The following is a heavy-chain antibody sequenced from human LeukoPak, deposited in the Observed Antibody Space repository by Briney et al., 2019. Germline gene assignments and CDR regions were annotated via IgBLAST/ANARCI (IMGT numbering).Heavy chain of an antibody. CDR3: AKGAYSGYDLDYYYGMDV. V-gene: IGHV3-23*01. J-gene: IGHJ6*04. CDR2: ISGSGGST. D-gene: IGHD5-12*01. CDR1: GFTFSSYA. Sequence: GRSLRLSCAASGFTFSSYAMSWVRQAPGKGLEWVSAISGSGGSTYYADSVKGRFTISRDNSKNTLYLQMNSLRAEDTAVYYCAKGAYSGYDLDYYYGMDVWGKGTTVTVSS.